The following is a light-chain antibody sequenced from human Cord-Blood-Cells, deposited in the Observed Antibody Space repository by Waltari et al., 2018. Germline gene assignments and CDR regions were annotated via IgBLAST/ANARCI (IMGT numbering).Light chain of an antibody. Sequence: QSVLPQPPSASGTPGQRVTISCSGRTSNIGSNYVYWYQQLPGTAPKLLIYRNNQRPSGVPDRFSGSKSGTSASLAISGLRSEDEADYYCAAWDDSLNWVFGGGTKLTVL. CDR3: AAWDDSLNWV. CDR2: RNN. V-gene: IGLV1-47*01. J-gene: IGLJ3*02. CDR1: TSNIGSNY.